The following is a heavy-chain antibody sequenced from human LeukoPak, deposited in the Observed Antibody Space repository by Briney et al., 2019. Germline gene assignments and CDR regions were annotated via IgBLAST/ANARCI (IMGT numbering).Heavy chain of an antibody. CDR1: GYTFTSYD. D-gene: IGHD6-13*01. CDR3: ATGEGLFSSSWYYGVLNY. CDR2: MNPNSGNT. J-gene: IGHJ4*02. Sequence: ASVKVSCKASGYTFTSYDINWVRQATGQGLEWMGWMNPNSGNTGYAQKFQGRVTMTEDTSTDTAYMELSSLRSEDTAVYYCATGEGLFSSSWYYGVLNYWGQGTLVTVSS. V-gene: IGHV1-8*01.